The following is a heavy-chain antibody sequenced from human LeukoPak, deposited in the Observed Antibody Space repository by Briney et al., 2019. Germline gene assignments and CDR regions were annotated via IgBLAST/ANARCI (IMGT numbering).Heavy chain of an antibody. CDR2: INHSGST. Sequence: PSETLSLTCAVYGGSFSGYYWSWIRQPPGKGLEWIGEINHSGSTNYNPSLKSRVTISVDTSKNQFSLKLSSVTAADTAVYYCARERIAAAGTSRFYYYYYMDVWGKGTTVTISS. CDR1: GGSFSGYY. D-gene: IGHD6-13*01. J-gene: IGHJ6*03. CDR3: ARERIAAAGTSRFYYYYYMDV. V-gene: IGHV4-34*01.